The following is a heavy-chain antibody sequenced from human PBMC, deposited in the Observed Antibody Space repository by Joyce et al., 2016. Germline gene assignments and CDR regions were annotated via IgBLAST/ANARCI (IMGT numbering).Heavy chain of an antibody. CDR3: ARRPYNVHTPLGSDWYFDL. Sequence: QVQLQESGPGLVKPSETLSLTCGVSGLSFDLHSFWGWIRQPPGKGLEGIGNVYLHGITHYSPSLKSRFTISMDTSKNQFSLNLNSVTAADTAVYFCARRPYNVHTPLGSDWYFDLWGRGTLVTVSS. D-gene: IGHD5-18*01. CDR1: GLSFDLHSF. CDR2: VYLHGIT. J-gene: IGHJ2*01. V-gene: IGHV4-38-2*01.